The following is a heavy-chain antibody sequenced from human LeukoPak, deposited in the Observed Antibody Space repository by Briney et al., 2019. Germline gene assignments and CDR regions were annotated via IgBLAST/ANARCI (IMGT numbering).Heavy chain of an antibody. CDR3: ARDHDWAFDL. CDR2: INHNAEMI. Sequence: GGSLRLSCEGSGFPFGSYVMSWVRQAPGKGLEWIAYINHNAEMIFYPDFVKGRFTISRDNPKKSLYPQMNALRYEDTAIYYCARDHDWAFDLWGQGTLVTVSS. D-gene: IGHD3-9*01. J-gene: IGHJ4*02. CDR1: GFPFGSYV. V-gene: IGHV3-48*02.